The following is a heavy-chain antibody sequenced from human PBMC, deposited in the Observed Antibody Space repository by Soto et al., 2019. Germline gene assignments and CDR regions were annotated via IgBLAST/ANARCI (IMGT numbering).Heavy chain of an antibody. CDR1: GFSFSSCA. D-gene: IGHD6-19*01. CDR2: VSHDGSNK. Sequence: QVQLVESGGGVVQPGRSLRLSCAASGFSFSSCAMHWVRQAPGKGLEWVAVVSHDGSNKYYADSVKGRVTISRDNSINXVYLQMSSRRAEVTAVYYCARVSIAVAGIAYYFDYWGQGTLVTVSS. V-gene: IGHV3-30-3*01. J-gene: IGHJ4*02. CDR3: ARVSIAVAGIAYYFDY.